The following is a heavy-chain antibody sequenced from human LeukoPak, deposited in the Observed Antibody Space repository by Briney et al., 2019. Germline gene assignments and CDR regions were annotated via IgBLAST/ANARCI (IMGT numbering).Heavy chain of an antibody. CDR2: VYSGGST. Sequence: GGSLRLSCAASGFTVSSNYMSWVRQAPGKGLEWVSVVYSGGSTYYADSVKGRFTISRDNSKNTLYLQMNSLRAEDTAVYYCAREAADYYGSGSYFDYWGQGTLVTVSS. D-gene: IGHD3-10*01. J-gene: IGHJ4*02. V-gene: IGHV3-53*01. CDR3: AREAADYYGSGSYFDY. CDR1: GFTVSSNY.